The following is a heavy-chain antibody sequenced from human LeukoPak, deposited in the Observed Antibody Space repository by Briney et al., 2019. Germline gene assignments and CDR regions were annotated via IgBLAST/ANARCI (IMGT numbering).Heavy chain of an antibody. CDR3: ARDSSTSCHDY. CDR1: GYTFTGYY. Sequence: GASVKVSCKASGYTFTGYYMHWVRQAPGQGLEWMGWINPNSGGTNYAQKFQGRVTMTRDTAISTAFMELSRLRSDDTAVYYCARDSSTSCHDYWGQGTLVTVSS. D-gene: IGHD2-2*01. J-gene: IGHJ4*02. V-gene: IGHV1-2*02. CDR2: INPNSGGT.